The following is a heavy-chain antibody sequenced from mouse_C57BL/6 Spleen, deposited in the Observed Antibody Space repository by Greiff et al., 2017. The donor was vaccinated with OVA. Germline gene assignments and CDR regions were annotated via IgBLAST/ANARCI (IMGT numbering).Heavy chain of an antibody. V-gene: IGHV1-53*01. J-gene: IGHJ1*03. CDR2: INPSNGGT. D-gene: IGHD2-1*01. CDR1: GYTFTSYW. Sequence: VQLQQPGTELVKPGASVKLSCKASGYTFTSYWMHWVKQRPGQGLEWIGNINPSNGGTNYNEKFKSKATLTVDKSSSTAYMQLSSLTSEDSAVYYCATGNYPTPHWYFDVWGTGTTVTVSS. CDR3: ATGNYPTPHWYFDV.